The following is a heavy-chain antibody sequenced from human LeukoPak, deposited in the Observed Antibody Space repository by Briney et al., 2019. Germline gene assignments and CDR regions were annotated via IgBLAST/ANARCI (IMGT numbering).Heavy chain of an antibody. J-gene: IGHJ4*02. CDR1: GFTFSNAW. D-gene: IGHD7-27*01. CDR3: TTGNWGSFSY. CDR2: IKSKPDGGTT. Sequence: GGSLRLSCAASGFTFSNAWMNWARQAPGKGLEWVGRIKSKPDGGTTDYAAPVKGRFTISRDDSKHTLYLQVNSLKTEDTAVYYCTTGNWGSFSYWGQGTLVTVSS. V-gene: IGHV3-15*01.